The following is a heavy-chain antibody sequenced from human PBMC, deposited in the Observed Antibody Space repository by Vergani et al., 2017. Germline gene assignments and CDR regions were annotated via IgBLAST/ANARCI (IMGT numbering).Heavy chain of an antibody. CDR1: GGSISSSSYY. CDR2: IYYSGST. D-gene: IGHD5-18*01. CDR3: AGGGYSYGESTFDY. J-gene: IGHJ4*02. V-gene: IGHV4-39*07. Sequence: QLQLQESGPGLVKPSETLSLTCTVSGGSISSSSYYWGWIRQPPGKGLEWIGSIYYSGSTYYNPSLKSRVTISVDTSKNQFSLKLSAVTAADTAVYYCAGGGYSYGESTFDYWGQGTLVTVSS.